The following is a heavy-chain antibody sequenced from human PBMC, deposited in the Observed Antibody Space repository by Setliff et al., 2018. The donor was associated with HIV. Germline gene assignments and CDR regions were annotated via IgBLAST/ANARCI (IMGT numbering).Heavy chain of an antibody. CDR1: GFTFRSYW. CDR2: IKQDGSEK. J-gene: IGHJ4*02. Sequence: GGSLRLSCAASGFTFRSYWMSWVRQAPGKGLEWVANIKQDGSEKYYVDSVKGRFTISRDNAKNSLCLQMNSLRAEDTAVYYCARDQDWAFDYWGQGTLVTSPQ. CDR3: ARDQDWAFDY. V-gene: IGHV3-7*01. D-gene: IGHD3-9*01.